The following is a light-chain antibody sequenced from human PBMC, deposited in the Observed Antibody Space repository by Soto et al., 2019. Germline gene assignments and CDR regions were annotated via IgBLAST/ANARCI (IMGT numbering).Light chain of an antibody. CDR2: GAS. J-gene: IGKJ1*01. V-gene: IGKV3-20*01. CDR3: QQYGSSPT. Sequence: MVLPQSPGTRYLSPGERATLSCRASQSVINNYLAWYQQKPGLAPRLLIYGASSRATGIPDRFSGSGSGTDFTLTISRLEPEDFAAYYCQQYGSSPTFGQGTKVDIK. CDR1: QSVINNY.